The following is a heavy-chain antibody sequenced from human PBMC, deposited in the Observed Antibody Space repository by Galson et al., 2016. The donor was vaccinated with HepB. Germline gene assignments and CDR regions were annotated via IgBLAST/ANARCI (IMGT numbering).Heavy chain of an antibody. V-gene: IGHV3-33*01. CDR2: IWFDGSIK. Sequence: SLRLSCAASGFAFRGYAMHWVRQAPGKGLEWVAVIWFDGSIKYYADSVKGRFTISRDNSENTLFLEMNGLRAEDTAVYYCARDYTTRAFDYWGQGTLVTVSS. D-gene: IGHD2-2*01. CDR3: ARDYTTRAFDY. J-gene: IGHJ4*02. CDR1: GFAFRGYA.